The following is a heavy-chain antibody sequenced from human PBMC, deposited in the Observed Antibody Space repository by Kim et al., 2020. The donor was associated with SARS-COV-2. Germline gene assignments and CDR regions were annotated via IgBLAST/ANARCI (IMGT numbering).Heavy chain of an antibody. CDR2: MYYSASP. CDR1: GASISRSGHF. D-gene: IGHD3-3*01. J-gene: IGHJ6*01. V-gene: IGHV4-39*07. CDR3: VAIREANFYYGLGV. Sequence: SETLSLTCTVSGASISRSGHFWGWVRQSPGKGLEWIGSMYYSASPYYHPSLKSRVTISVETSTNKFFLRLTSMTAADTGVYYCVAIREANFYYGLGVWG.